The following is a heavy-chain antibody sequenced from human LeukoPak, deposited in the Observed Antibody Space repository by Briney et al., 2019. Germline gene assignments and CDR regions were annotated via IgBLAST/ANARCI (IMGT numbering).Heavy chain of an antibody. CDR1: GGSISSYY. CDR3: ARPYYYDSRIDP. CDR2: IYYSGST. Sequence: SETLSLTCTVSGGSISSYYWSWIRQPPGKRLEWIGYIYYSGSTNYNPSLKSRVTISVDTSKNQFSLKLSSVTAADTAVYYCARPYYYDSRIDPWGQGILVTVSS. D-gene: IGHD3-22*01. J-gene: IGHJ5*02. V-gene: IGHV4-59*08.